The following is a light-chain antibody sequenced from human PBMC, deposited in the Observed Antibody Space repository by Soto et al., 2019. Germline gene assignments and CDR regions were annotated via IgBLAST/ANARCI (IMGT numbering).Light chain of an antibody. Sequence: QSPLTQPASGSGSPGQSITISFTGTSSDVGGYNYVSWYQQHPGKDPKLMIYDVSNRPSGVSNRFSGSKSGNTASLTISGLQAEDEDDYYCSSYTSSSTLKVFGGGTEVTVL. J-gene: IGLJ2*01. CDR3: SSYTSSSTLKV. CDR2: DVS. CDR1: SSDVGGYNY. V-gene: IGLV2-14*01.